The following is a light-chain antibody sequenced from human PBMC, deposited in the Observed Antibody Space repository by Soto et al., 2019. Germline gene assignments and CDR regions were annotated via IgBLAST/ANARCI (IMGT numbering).Light chain of an antibody. V-gene: IGKV1-5*03. CDR3: LQYETYWT. J-gene: IGKJ1*01. CDR1: QTISDW. CDR2: KAS. Sequence: DIQMTQSPSPLSASIGDRVTITCRASQTISDWLAWHQQKPGKAPKLLIYKASSLESGVPSRFSGSGSGTEFTLTISSLQPDDFATYYCLQYETYWTFGQGTKVEIK.